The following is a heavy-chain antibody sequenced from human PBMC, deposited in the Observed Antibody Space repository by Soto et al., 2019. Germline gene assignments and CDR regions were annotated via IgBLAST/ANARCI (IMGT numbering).Heavy chain of an antibody. J-gene: IGHJ6*02. V-gene: IGHV3-33*01. CDR2: IWYDGSNK. CDR1: GFTFSSYG. Sequence: QVQLVESGGGVVQPGRSQRLSCAASGFTFSSYGMHWVRQAPGKGLEWVAVIWYDGSNKYYADSVKGRFTISRDNSKNTLYLQMNSLRAEDTAVYYCARAKFTMVRGVIYYYGMDVWGQGTTVTVSS. D-gene: IGHD3-10*01. CDR3: ARAKFTMVRGVIYYYGMDV.